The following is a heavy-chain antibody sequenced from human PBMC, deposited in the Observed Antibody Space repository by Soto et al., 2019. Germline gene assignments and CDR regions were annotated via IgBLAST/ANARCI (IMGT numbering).Heavy chain of an antibody. J-gene: IGHJ4*02. V-gene: IGHV1-18*01. CDR3: ASRSGQLPYYFDY. CDR1: GYTFSNYG. CDR2: ISASKGNT. D-gene: IGHD1-1*01. Sequence: ASVKVSCKASGYTFSNYGITWVRRAPGQRFEWMGWISASKGNTNYAQKFQGRVTMTTDTSTSTFYMELRSLRSDDTAIYYCASRSGQLPYYFDYWGQGTLVTAPQ.